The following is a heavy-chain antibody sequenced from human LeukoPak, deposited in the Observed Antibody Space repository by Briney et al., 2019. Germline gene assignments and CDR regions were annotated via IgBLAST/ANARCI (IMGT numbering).Heavy chain of an antibody. J-gene: IGHJ4*02. V-gene: IGHV3-23*01. D-gene: IGHD6-19*01. CDR2: ISGSGGST. CDR1: GFTFSSYA. CDR3: AKDQQPIAVAAYYFDY. Sequence: RPGGSLRLSCAASGFTFSSYAMSWVRQAPGKGLEWVSAISGSGGSTYYADSVKGRFTISRDNSKNMLYLQMNSLRAEDTAVYYCAKDQQPIAVAAYYFDYWGQGTLVTVSS.